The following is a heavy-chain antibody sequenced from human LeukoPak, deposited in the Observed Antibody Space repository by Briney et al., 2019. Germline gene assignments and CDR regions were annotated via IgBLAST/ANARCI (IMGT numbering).Heavy chain of an antibody. D-gene: IGHD3-10*01. CDR1: GFTFSTYA. J-gene: IGHJ6*02. CDR3: AKPPFGELWSYYYYGLDV. CDR2: ISGSGGYT. Sequence: GGSLRLSCAASGFTFSTYAMSWVRQAPGKGLELVSAISGSGGYTYYADSVKGRFTISRDNSRDALYLQMNSLRAEDTALYYCAKPPFGELWSYYYYGLDVWGQGTTVTVSS. V-gene: IGHV3-23*01.